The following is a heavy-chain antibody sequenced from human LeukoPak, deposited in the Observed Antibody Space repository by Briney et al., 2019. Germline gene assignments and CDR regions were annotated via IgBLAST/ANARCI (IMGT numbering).Heavy chain of an antibody. CDR2: IYYSGST. J-gene: IGHJ6*03. CDR1: GGSISSSSYY. V-gene: IGHV4-39*01. CDR3: ATQAYYYYYMDV. Sequence: SETQSLTCTVSGGSISSSSYYWGWIRQPPGKGLEWIGSIYYSGSTYYNPSLKSRVTISVDTSKNQFSLKLSSVTAADTAVYYCATQAYYYYYMDVWGKGTTVTVSS.